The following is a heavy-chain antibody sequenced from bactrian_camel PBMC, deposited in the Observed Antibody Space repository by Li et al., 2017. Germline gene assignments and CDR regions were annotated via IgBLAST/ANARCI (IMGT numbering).Heavy chain of an antibody. J-gene: IGHJ4*01. CDR1: GFTFSTRD. CDR2: IYIVDGST. D-gene: IGHD6*01. V-gene: IGHV3S40*01. Sequence: VQLVESGGGSVQSGGSLRLFCVASGFTFSTRDMTWVRQAPGKEREAVAGIYIVDGSTYYADSVKGRFTISQDNDKKVVFLQMNSLEPEDTAVYYCAADPDAVRTVVPNTYESNYWGQGTQVTVS. CDR3: AADPDAVRTVVPNTYESNY.